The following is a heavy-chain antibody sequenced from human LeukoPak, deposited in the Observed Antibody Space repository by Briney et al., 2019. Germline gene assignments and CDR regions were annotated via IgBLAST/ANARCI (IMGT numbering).Heavy chain of an antibody. Sequence: SVKVSCKASGGTFSSYAISWVRQAPGQGLEWMGGIIPIFGTANYAQKFQGRVTITADESTSTAYMELSSLRSEDTAVYYCARRWAYCGGDCVEGFDYWGQGTLVTVSS. CDR2: IIPIFGTA. J-gene: IGHJ4*02. D-gene: IGHD2-21*02. CDR1: GGTFSSYA. V-gene: IGHV1-69*01. CDR3: ARRWAYCGGDCVEGFDY.